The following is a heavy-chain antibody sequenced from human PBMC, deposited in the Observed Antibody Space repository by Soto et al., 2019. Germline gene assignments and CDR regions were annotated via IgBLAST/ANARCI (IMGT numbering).Heavy chain of an antibody. J-gene: IGHJ4*02. Sequence: QAQLVQSGAEVQKPGASVKVSCKASGYAFTRFTIHWVRQAPGQRLEWMGSINTGNGNTRFLQKFQGRVTFTRDTSANTAYMELSSLISEDTALYYCARPKDYDDCLDLWGQGTLVTVSS. CDR2: INTGNGNT. V-gene: IGHV1-3*04. CDR3: ARPKDYDDCLDL. D-gene: IGHD3-22*01. CDR1: GYAFTRFT.